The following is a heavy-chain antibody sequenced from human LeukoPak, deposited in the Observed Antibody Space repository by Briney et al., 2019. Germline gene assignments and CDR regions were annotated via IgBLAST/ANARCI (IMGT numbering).Heavy chain of an antibody. CDR3: ARGTVVVAEIYYYGMDV. J-gene: IGHJ6*02. Sequence: SETLSLTCAVYGGSFSGYYWSWIRQPPGKGLEWIGEINHSGSTNYNPPLKSRVTISVDTSKNQFSLKLSSVTAADTAVYYCARGTVVVAEIYYYGMDVWGQGTTVTVSS. V-gene: IGHV4-34*01. CDR1: GGSFSGYY. CDR2: INHSGST. D-gene: IGHD2-15*01.